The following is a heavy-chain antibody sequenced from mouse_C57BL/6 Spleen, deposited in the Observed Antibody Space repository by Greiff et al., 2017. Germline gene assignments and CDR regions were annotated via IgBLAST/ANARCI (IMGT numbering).Heavy chain of an antibody. J-gene: IGHJ4*01. CDR3: AREGGYYDPYAMDY. CDR2: IFTGDGDT. Sequence: VQLQQSGPELVKPGASVKISCKASGYAFSSSWMNWVKQRPGKGLEWIGRIFTGDGDTNYTGRFKGKVTLTADKSSSTAYMQLSSLTSEDSAVYFCAREGGYYDPYAMDYWGQGTSVTVSS. CDR1: GYAFSSSW. D-gene: IGHD2-4*01. V-gene: IGHV1-82*01.